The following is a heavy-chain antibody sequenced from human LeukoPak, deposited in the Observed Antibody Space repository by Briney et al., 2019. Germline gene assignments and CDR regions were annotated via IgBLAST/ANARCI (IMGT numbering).Heavy chain of an antibody. CDR3: ARVGRRYYDSSGYYFDY. J-gene: IGHJ4*02. CDR2: IIPIFGTA. V-gene: IGHV1-69*05. CDR1: GGTFSSYA. D-gene: IGHD3-22*01. Sequence: SVKVSCKASGGTFSSYAISWVRQAPGQGLEWMGRIIPIFGTANYAQKFQGRVTITTDESTSTAYMELSSLRSEDTAVYYCARVGRRYYDSSGYYFDYWCQGTLVTVSS.